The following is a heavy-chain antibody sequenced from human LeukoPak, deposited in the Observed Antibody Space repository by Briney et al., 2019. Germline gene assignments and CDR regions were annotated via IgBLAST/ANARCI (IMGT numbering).Heavy chain of an antibody. V-gene: IGHV3-21*01. Sequence: PGGSLRLSCAASGFTFSSYSMNWVRQAPGKGLEWVSSISGSSFYMYYTDSVKGRFTISRDNAEKSLYLQMNSLRADDTAVYYCAGDPSGTYGEPIDYWGQGTLVTVSS. CDR2: ISGSSFYM. D-gene: IGHD1-26*01. J-gene: IGHJ4*02. CDR1: GFTFSSYS. CDR3: AGDPSGTYGEPIDY.